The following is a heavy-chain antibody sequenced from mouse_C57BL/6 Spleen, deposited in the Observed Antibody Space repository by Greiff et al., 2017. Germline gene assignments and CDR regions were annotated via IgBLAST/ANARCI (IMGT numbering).Heavy chain of an antibody. V-gene: IGHV1-39*01. CDR2: INPNYGTT. D-gene: IGHD2-1*01. J-gene: IGHJ4*01. CDR1: GYSFTDYN. Sequence: VQLKQSGPELVKPGASVKISCKASGYSFTDYNMNWVKQSNGKSLEWIGVINPNYGTTSYNQKFKGKATLTVDQSSSTAYMQLNSLTSEDSAVYYCASLYGNYVYYAMDYWGQGTSVTVSS. CDR3: ASLYGNYVYYAMDY.